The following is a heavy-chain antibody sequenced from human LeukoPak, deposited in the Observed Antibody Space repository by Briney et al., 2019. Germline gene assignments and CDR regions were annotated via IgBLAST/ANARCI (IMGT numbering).Heavy chain of an antibody. CDR3: ARGRGNDY. V-gene: IGHV3-48*04. CDR2: ISSGSSTI. J-gene: IGHJ4*02. Sequence: GGSLRLSCAASGFTFSSYSMNWVRQAPGKGLEWVSYISSGSSTIYYADSVKGRFTISRDNAKNSLYLQMSSLRAEDTAVYYCARGRGNDYWGQGTLVTVSS. CDR1: GFTFSSYS.